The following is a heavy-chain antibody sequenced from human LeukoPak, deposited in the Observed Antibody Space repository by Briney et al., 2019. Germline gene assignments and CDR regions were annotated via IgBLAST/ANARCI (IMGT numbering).Heavy chain of an antibody. CDR2: INPNSGGT. CDR3: ARGGITIFGVVILPYYFDY. D-gene: IGHD3-3*01. J-gene: IGHJ4*02. Sequence: GASVKVSCKASGYTFTGYYMHWVRQAPGQGLEWMGWINPNSGGTNYAQKFQGRVTMTRDTSISTAYMELSRLRSDDTAVYYCARGGITIFGVVILPYYFDYWGQGTLVTVSS. V-gene: IGHV1-2*02. CDR1: GYTFTGYY.